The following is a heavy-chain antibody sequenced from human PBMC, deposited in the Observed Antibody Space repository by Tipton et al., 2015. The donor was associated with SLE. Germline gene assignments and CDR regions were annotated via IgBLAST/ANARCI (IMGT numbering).Heavy chain of an antibody. CDR3: ARGKGNSSGWGHYYFYGMDV. CDR2: IYTSGST. V-gene: IGHV4-61*02. Sequence: TLSLTCTVSGGSISSGSYYWSWIRQPAGKGLEWIGRIYTSGSTNYNPSLKSRVTVSIDTSRNQFSLKLTSVTAADTAVYYCARGKGNSSGWGHYYFYGMDVWGQGTTVTVSS. D-gene: IGHD6-19*01. CDR1: GGSISSGSYY. J-gene: IGHJ6*02.